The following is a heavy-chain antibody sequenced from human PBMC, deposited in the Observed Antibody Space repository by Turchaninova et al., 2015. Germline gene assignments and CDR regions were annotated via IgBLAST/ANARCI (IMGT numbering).Heavy chain of an antibody. CDR2: INHSGST. V-gene: IGHV4-34*01. CDR3: AGEPGGIAVAVTGAFDI. J-gene: IGHJ3*02. Sequence: GLLKPSETLSLTCAVYGGSFSGYYWSWIRQPPGKGLEWIGEINHSGSTNYNPSLKSRVTISVATSKNQFSLKLSSVTAADTAVYYCAGEPGGIAVAVTGAFDIWGQGTMVTVSS. D-gene: IGHD6-19*01. CDR1: GGSFSGYY.